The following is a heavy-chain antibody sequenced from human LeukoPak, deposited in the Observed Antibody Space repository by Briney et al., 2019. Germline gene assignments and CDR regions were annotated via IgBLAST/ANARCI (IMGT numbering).Heavy chain of an antibody. J-gene: IGHJ3*02. V-gene: IGHV4-39*07. CDR2: IYYSGST. D-gene: IGHD3-10*01. CDR1: GGSISSSSYY. CDR3: ARDDFMVRGEDAFDI. Sequence: PSETLSLTCTVSGGSISSSSYYWGWIRQPPGKGLEWIGSIYYSGSTYYNPSLKSRVTISVDTSKNQFSLKLSSVTAADTAVYYCARDDFMVRGEDAFDIWGQGTMVTVSS.